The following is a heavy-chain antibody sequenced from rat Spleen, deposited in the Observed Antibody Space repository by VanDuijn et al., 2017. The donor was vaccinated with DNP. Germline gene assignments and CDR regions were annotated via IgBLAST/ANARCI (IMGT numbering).Heavy chain of an antibody. D-gene: IGHD3-7*01. V-gene: IGHV5-25*01. CDR2: ISTSGRKT. J-gene: IGHJ2*01. Sequence: EVQLVESGGGLVQPGRSLKLSCAASGFSFSNYDMAWVRQAPTKGLEWVAYISTSGRKTYYRESVKGRFTVSRDNAKSTLYLQMDSLRSEYTATYYCVLKLGDYWGQGVMVTVSS. CDR1: GFSFSNYD. CDR3: VLKLGDY.